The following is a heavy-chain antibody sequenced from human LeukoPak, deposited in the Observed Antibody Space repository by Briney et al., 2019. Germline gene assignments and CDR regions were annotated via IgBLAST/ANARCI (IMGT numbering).Heavy chain of an antibody. CDR1: SGSISNYY. J-gene: IGHJ4*02. D-gene: IGHD4-17*01. Sequence: SETLSLTCTVSSGSISNYYWSWIRQPPGKGLEWIGYIYYTGSTNYDPSLKSRLTISVDTSKNQFSLNLSSVTAADTAVYYCARTYSDPRRGYFDYWGQGTLVTVSS. CDR3: ARTYSDPRRGYFDY. V-gene: IGHV4-59*08. CDR2: IYYTGST.